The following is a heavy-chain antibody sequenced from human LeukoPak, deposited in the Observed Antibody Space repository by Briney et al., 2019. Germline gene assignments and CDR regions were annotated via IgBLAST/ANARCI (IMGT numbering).Heavy chain of an antibody. J-gene: IGHJ5*02. D-gene: IGHD5-12*01. V-gene: IGHV1-18*01. CDR3: AREGIVATIGNWFDP. CDR1: GYTFTSYG. Sequence: ASVKVSCKASGYTFTSYGISWVRQAPGQGLEWMGWISAYNGNTNYAQKLQGRVTMTTDTSTSTAYMELRSLRSDDTAVYYCAREGIVATIGNWFDPWGQGTLVTVSS. CDR2: ISAYNGNT.